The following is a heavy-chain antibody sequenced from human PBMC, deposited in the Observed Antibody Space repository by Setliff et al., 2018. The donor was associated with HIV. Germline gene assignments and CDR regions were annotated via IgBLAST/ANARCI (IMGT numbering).Heavy chain of an antibody. CDR1: GYTFSHYD. J-gene: IGHJ4*02. Sequence: ASVKVSCKASGYTFSHYDIHWVRQAPGQTLEWVGRISVGTGDSKHSQNSQGRVSITRDTSANTAYMELTGLRSEDTAVYYCASPMFYDGTVVWGQGTLGTVSS. CDR3: ASPMFYDGTVV. CDR2: ISVGTGDS. V-gene: IGHV1-3*01. D-gene: IGHD1-1*01.